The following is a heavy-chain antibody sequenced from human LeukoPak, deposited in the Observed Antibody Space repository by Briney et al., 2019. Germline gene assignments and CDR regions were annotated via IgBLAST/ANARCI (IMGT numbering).Heavy chain of an antibody. J-gene: IGHJ4*02. Sequence: GGSLRLSCAASGFTVSSNYMIWVRQAPGKGLELVSVIYIGDTTYYADSVKGRFTISRDNSRNTLHLQMNSLRAEDTAVYHCARGVNHGSKSYFDYWGQGSLVTVSS. CDR3: ARGVNHGSKSYFDY. D-gene: IGHD3-10*01. V-gene: IGHV3-53*01. CDR1: GFTVSSNY. CDR2: IYIGDTT.